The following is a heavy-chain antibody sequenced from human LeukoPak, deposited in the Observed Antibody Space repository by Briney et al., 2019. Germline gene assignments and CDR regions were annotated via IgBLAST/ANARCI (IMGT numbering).Heavy chain of an antibody. CDR3: ARSWRDGSGNYYPYDAFDI. V-gene: IGHV3-21*01. CDR2: ISSSGSYI. Sequence: GGSLRLSCAVSGFTFISYSMNWVRQAPGKGLEWVSSISSSGSYIYYADSVKGRFTISRDNAQNSLYLQMNSLRAEDTAVYYCARSWRDGSGNYYPYDAFDIWDQGTMVTVSS. J-gene: IGHJ3*02. CDR1: GFTFISYS. D-gene: IGHD3-10*01.